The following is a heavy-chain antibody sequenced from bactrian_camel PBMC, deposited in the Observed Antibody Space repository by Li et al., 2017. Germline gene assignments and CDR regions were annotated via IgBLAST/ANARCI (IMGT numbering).Heavy chain of an antibody. J-gene: IGHJ4*01. CDR2: IYTSSGSV. D-gene: IGHD3*01. Sequence: QLVESGGGLVQPGESLRLSCVGTKWTFSTYYIMTWVRQAPGKGLEWVSSIYTSSGSVYYSDSVKGRFTIPRDNAKNTLYLQMNSLKSEDTALYFCATGEGFDCSGAYCSLHYWGQGTQVTVS. CDR3: ATGEGFDCSGAYCSLHY. V-gene: IGHV3-2*01. CDR1: KWTFSTYY.